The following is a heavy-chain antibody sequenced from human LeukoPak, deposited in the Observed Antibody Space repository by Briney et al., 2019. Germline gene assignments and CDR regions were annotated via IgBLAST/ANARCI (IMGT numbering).Heavy chain of an antibody. CDR2: IWHDGSNK. CDR3: ARFVANWNPGGMDV. Sequence: GGSLRLSCAASGFIFSNYGMHWVRQAPGKGLEWVAVIWHDGSNKYYGDSVKGRFTISRDNSKNTLYLQLNSLRPEDTAMYYCARFVANWNPGGMDVWGQGTTVIVSS. J-gene: IGHJ6*02. CDR1: GFIFSNYG. D-gene: IGHD1-20*01. V-gene: IGHV3-33*01.